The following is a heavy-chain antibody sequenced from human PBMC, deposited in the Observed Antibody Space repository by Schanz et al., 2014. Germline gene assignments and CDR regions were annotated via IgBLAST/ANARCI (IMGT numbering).Heavy chain of an antibody. CDR2: IWNNGVTK. CDR1: GFIFSNYG. D-gene: IGHD5-12*01. J-gene: IGHJ4*02. V-gene: IGHV3-33*01. CDR3: ASPSGYSDYGTYFDF. Sequence: QVQLLQFGGGVVQPGGSLRLSCAASGFIFSNYGMHWVRQAPGKGLEWVAVIWNNGVTKYYADSVRGRFTISRDNSRNTLYLQMNSLRTEDTAVYYCASPSGYSDYGTYFDFWGQGTLVTVSS.